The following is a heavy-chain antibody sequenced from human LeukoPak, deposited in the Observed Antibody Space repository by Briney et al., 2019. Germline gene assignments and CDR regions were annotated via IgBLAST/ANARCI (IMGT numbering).Heavy chain of an antibody. CDR3: ARAGYRVGPFDY. CDR1: GGSISSGGYY. D-gene: IGHD1-26*01. V-gene: IGHV4-31*03. CDR2: IYTSGST. Sequence: SQTLSLTCTVSGGSISSGGYYWSWIRQHPGKGLEWIGYIYTSGSTNYNPSLKSRVTMSVDTSKNQFSLKLSSVTAADTAVYYCARAGYRVGPFDYWGQGTLVTVSS. J-gene: IGHJ4*02.